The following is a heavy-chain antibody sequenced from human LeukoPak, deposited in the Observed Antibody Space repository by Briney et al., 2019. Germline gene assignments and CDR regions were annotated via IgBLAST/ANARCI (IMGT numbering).Heavy chain of an antibody. Sequence: PSETLSLTCTVSGGSISSYYWSWIRRPPGKGLEWIGYIYYSGSTNYNPSLKSRVTISVDTSKNQFSLKLSSVTAADTAVYYCAGGRGYYDSSGYFHWGQGTLVTVSS. D-gene: IGHD3-22*01. V-gene: IGHV4-59*01. J-gene: IGHJ4*02. CDR2: IYYSGST. CDR3: AGGRGYYDSSGYFH. CDR1: GGSISSYY.